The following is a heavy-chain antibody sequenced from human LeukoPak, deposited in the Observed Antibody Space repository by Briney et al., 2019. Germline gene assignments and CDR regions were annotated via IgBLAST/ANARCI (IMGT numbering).Heavy chain of an antibody. CDR2: INPNSGGT. Sequence: ASVTVSCKASGYTFTGYYMHWVRQAPGQGLEWMGWINPNSGGTNYAQKFQGRVTMTRDTSSSTAYMELNRLRSDDTAVYYCAREGVPGAMFDYWGQGTLVTVSS. CDR1: GYTFTGYY. D-gene: IGHD2-2*01. CDR3: AREGVPGAMFDY. J-gene: IGHJ4*02. V-gene: IGHV1-2*02.